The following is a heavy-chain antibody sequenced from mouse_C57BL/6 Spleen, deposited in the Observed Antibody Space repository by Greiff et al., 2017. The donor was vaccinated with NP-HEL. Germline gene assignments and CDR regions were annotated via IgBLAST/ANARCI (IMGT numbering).Heavy chain of an antibody. Sequence: QVQLQQPGAELVRPGSSVKLSCKASGYTFTSYWMHWVKQRPIQGLEWIGNIDPSDSETHYNQKFKDKATLTVDKSSSTAYMQRSSLTSEDSAVYYCARWGSTVVDYWGQGTTLTVSS. D-gene: IGHD1-1*01. CDR3: ARWGSTVVDY. CDR1: GYTFTSYW. CDR2: IDPSDSET. V-gene: IGHV1-52*01. J-gene: IGHJ2*01.